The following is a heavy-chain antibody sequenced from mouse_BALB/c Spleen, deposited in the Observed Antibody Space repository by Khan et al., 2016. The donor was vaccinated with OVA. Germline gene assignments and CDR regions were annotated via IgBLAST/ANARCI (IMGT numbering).Heavy chain of an antibody. CDR1: GYSITSGYG. CDR2: ISYSGST. Sequence: VQLKQSGPGLVKPSQSLSLTCTVTGYSITSGYGWNWIRQFPGNKLEWMGSISYSGSTNYNPSLKSRISITRETSKNQFFLQLNSVTTEDTATYYCARTARIKYWGQGTTLTVSS. CDR3: ARTARIKY. V-gene: IGHV3-2*02. J-gene: IGHJ2*01. D-gene: IGHD1-2*01.